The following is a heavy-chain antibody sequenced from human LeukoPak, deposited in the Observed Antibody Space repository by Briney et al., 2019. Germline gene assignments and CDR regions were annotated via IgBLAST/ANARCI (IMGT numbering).Heavy chain of an antibody. Sequence: ASVKVSCKACGYTFTSYGISWVRQAPGQGLEWMGWISAYNGHTNYAQKLQGRVTMTTDTSTSTAYMELRSLRSDDTAVYYCARAWGSIAGYYFDYWGQGTLVTVSS. CDR3: ARAWGSIAGYYFDY. CDR1: GYTFTSYG. J-gene: IGHJ4*02. V-gene: IGHV1-18*01. CDR2: ISAYNGHT. D-gene: IGHD6-13*01.